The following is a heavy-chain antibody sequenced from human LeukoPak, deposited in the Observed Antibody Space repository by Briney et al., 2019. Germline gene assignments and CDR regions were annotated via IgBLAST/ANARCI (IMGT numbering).Heavy chain of an antibody. CDR3: AKDAESYYYESSGYPDS. J-gene: IGHJ4*02. CDR1: GFTFSSYA. D-gene: IGHD3-22*01. CDR2: ISYDGSNK. V-gene: IGHV3-30*18. Sequence: PGGSLRLSCAASGFTFSSYAMNWVRQAPGKGLEWVAGISYDGSNKYYADSVKGRLTISRENSKNTLYLQMNSLRAEDTAVYYCAKDAESYYYESSGYPDSWGQGTLVTVSS.